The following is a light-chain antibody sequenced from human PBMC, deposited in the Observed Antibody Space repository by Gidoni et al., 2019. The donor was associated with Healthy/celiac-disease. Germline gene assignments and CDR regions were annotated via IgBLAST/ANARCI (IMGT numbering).Light chain of an antibody. CDR1: QSVISY. V-gene: IGKV3-11*01. J-gene: IGKJ4*01. Sequence: LLTQSPATLSLSPGERATLSCRASQSVISYLAWYQQKPGQAPRILIYDASNRATGIPARFSGSGSGTDFTLTISSLEPEDFAVYYCQQRSNWHALTFGGGTKVEIK. CDR3: QQRSNWHALT. CDR2: DAS.